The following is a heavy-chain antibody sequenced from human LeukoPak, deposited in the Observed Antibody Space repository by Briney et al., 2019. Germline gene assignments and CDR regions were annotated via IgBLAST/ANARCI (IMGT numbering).Heavy chain of an antibody. Sequence: GGSLRLSCAASGLTFSSYGMSWVRQAPGKGLEWVSAISGSGGSTYYADSVKGRFTISRDNSKNTLYLQMNSLRAEDTAVYYCTTLRNYYDSSGYYPTVWGQGTLVTVSS. J-gene: IGHJ4*02. CDR1: GLTFSSYG. D-gene: IGHD3-22*01. CDR3: TTLRNYYDSSGYYPTV. CDR2: ISGSGGST. V-gene: IGHV3-23*01.